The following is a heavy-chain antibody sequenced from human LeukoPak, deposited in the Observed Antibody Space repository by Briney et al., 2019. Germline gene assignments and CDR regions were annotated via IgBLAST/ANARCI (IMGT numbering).Heavy chain of an antibody. V-gene: IGHV3-30*18. J-gene: IGHJ4*02. CDR3: AKVGGGSSYPFDY. D-gene: IGHD2-15*01. CDR1: GFTFSSYG. Sequence: PGRSLRLSCAASGFTFSSYGMHWVRQAPGKGLEWVAVISYDGSNKYYADSVKGRFTISRDNSKNTLYLQMNSLRADDTAVYYCAKVGGGSSYPFDYWGQGTLVTVSS. CDR2: ISYDGSNK.